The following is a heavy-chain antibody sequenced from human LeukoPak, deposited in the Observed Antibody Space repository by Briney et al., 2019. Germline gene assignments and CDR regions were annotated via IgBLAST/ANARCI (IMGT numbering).Heavy chain of an antibody. CDR3: ARKTGSGSSGYYFPLYYYYGMDV. Sequence: PGGSLRLSCAASGFTFSSYAMSWVRQAPGKGLEWVAVIWYDGSNKYYADSVKGRFTISRDNSKNTLYLQMNSLRAEDTAVYYCARKTGSGSSGYYFPLYYYYGMDVWGQGTTVTVSS. CDR2: IWYDGSNK. CDR1: GFTFSSYA. J-gene: IGHJ6*02. D-gene: IGHD3-22*01. V-gene: IGHV3-33*08.